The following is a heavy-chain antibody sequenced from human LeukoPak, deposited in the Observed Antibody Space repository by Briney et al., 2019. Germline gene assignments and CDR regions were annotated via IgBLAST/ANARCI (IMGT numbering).Heavy chain of an antibody. V-gene: IGHV1-46*01. CDR1: GYTFTSYY. D-gene: IGHD2-8*01. Sequence: ASVKVSCKASGYTFTSYYMHWVRQAPGQGLEWMGIINPSGGSTSYAQKFQGRVTMTRDTSTSTVYMELSSLRSEDTAVYYCARELYCPSDLCGERFGYWGQGTLVTVSS. CDR3: ARELYCPSDLCGERFGY. J-gene: IGHJ4*02. CDR2: INPSGGST.